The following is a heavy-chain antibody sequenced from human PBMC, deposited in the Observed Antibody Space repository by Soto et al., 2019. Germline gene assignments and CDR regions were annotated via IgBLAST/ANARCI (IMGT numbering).Heavy chain of an antibody. V-gene: IGHV4-59*01. CDR3: ARMYSSSSGRYFDY. J-gene: IGHJ4*02. Sequence: SETLSLTCTVSGGSISSYYWSWIRQPPGKGLEWIGYIYYSGSTNYNPSLKSRVTISVDTSKNQFSLKLSSVTAADTAVYYCARMYSSSSGRYFDYWGQGALVTVSS. CDR2: IYYSGST. D-gene: IGHD6-6*01. CDR1: GGSISSYY.